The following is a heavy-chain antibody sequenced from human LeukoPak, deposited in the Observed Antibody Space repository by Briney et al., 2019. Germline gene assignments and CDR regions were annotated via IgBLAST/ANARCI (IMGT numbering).Heavy chain of an antibody. CDR1: GFTFSTYW. J-gene: IGHJ6*02. D-gene: IGHD3-9*01. V-gene: IGHV3-21*01. CDR2: ISSSSSYI. Sequence: GGSLRLSCAASGFTFSTYWMTWVRQAPGKGLEWVSSISSSSSYIYYADSVKGRFTISRDNAKNSLYLQMNSLRAEDTAVYYCARTLDLYYYYGMDVWGQGTTVTVSS. CDR3: ARTLDLYYYYGMDV.